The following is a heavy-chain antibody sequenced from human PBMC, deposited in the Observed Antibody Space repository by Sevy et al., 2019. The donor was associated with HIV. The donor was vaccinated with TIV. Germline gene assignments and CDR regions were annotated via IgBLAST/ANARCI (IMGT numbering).Heavy chain of an antibody. CDR2: IYYSGTT. D-gene: IGHD2-15*01. V-gene: IGHV4-39*01. CDR3: VRHSDSRRLSWLDT. Sequence: SETLSLTCSVSNASISSSSYYWGWVRQPPGKALEWIGFIYYSGTTYYSPSPKSRVTISVDTSKNQFFLDLRSMTATDTAVYYCVRHSDSRRLSWLDTWGQGILVTVSS. CDR1: NASISSSSYY. J-gene: IGHJ5*02.